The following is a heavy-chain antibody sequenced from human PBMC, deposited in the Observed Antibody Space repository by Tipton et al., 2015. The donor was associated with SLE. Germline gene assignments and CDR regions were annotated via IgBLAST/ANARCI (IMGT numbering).Heavy chain of an antibody. D-gene: IGHD3-10*01. J-gene: IGHJ4*02. V-gene: IGHV4-59*01. CDR3: ARDRGSGFDY. CDR1: GGSISSYY. CDR2: IYYSGST. Sequence: TLSLTCTVSGGSISSYYWSWIRQPPGKGLEWIGYIYYSGSTNYNPSLKSRVTISVDTSKNQFSLKLSSVTAADTAVYYCARDRGSGFDYWGQGTLVTVSS.